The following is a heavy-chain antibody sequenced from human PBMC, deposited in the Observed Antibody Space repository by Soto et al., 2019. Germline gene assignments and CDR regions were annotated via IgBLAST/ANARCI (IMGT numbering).Heavy chain of an antibody. CDR3: ASTEYYYDSSGYLDWFDP. CDR2: IYYSGST. CDR1: CGSVSSGSYY. Sequence: QVQLQESGPGLVKPSETLSLTCTVSCGSVSSGSYYWSWIRQPPGKGLEWIGYIYYSGSTNYNPSLKSRVTISVDTSKNQFSLKLSAVTAADTAVYYCASTEYYYDSSGYLDWFDPWGQGTLVTVSS. J-gene: IGHJ5*02. D-gene: IGHD3-22*01. V-gene: IGHV4-61*01.